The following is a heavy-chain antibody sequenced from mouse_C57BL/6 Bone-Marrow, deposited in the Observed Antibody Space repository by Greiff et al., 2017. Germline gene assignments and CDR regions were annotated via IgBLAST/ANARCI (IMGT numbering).Heavy chain of an antibody. Sequence: EVQGVESGGGLVQPGGSLKLSCAASGFPFSDYGMAWVRQAPRTGPEWVAFISNLAYSIYYAASVKGRFTISRENAKHTLYLEMGILRSEDTAMYYCARRAGTNDAMDYWGQGTSVTVSS. CDR3: ARRAGTNDAMDY. V-gene: IGHV5-15*01. D-gene: IGHD4-1*01. CDR2: ISNLAYSI. J-gene: IGHJ4*01. CDR1: GFPFSDYG.